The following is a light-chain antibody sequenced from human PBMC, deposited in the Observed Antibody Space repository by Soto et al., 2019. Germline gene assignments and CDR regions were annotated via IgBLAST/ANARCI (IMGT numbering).Light chain of an antibody. CDR3: QQSYSPPIT. CDR1: QSISSY. J-gene: IGKJ5*01. Sequence: DIQMTQSPSSLSASVGDRVTITCRASQSISSYLKWYQQKPGKAPKLLIYAASSLQSGVPSSFIGRGSGTDFTLTLSRLQPEDFPTYSCQQSYSPPITFGQETRLEF. V-gene: IGKV1-39*01. CDR2: AAS.